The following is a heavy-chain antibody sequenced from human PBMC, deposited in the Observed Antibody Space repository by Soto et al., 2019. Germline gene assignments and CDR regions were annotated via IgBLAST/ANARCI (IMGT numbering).Heavy chain of an antibody. CDR3: ARVSRGAFDI. CDR1: GGSISSSSYY. CDR2: IYYSGST. J-gene: IGHJ3*02. V-gene: IGHV4-39*01. Sequence: SETLSLTCTVSGGSISSSSYYWGWIRQPPGKGLEWIGSIYYSGSTYYNPSLKSRVTISVDTSKNQFSLKLSSVAAADTALYYCARVSRGAFDIWGQGTLVTVSS.